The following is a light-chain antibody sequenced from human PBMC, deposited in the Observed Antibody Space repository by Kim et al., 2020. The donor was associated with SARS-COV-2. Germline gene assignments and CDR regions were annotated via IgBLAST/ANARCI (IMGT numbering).Light chain of an antibody. V-gene: IGLV1-51*01. Sequence: QSVLTQPPSVSAAPGQKVTISCSGSTSNIGNNYVSWYVQLPGTAPKLLIYDNYKRPSGIPDRFSGSKSDTSATLGITGLQTGDEAEYYCGTWDSSLSSVIFGGGTQLTVL. CDR2: DNY. CDR1: TSNIGNNY. CDR3: GTWDSSLSSVI. J-gene: IGLJ2*01.